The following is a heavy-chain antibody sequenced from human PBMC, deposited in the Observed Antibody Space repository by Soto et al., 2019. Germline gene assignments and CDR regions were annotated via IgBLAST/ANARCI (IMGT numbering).Heavy chain of an antibody. V-gene: IGHV4-59*01. CDR2: IYYSGST. CDR3: ARDRGYCSGGSCYKNYYYGMDV. CDR1: GGSISSYY. J-gene: IGHJ6*02. D-gene: IGHD2-15*01. Sequence: SETLSLTCTVSGGSISSYYWSWIRQPPGKGLEWIGYIYYSGSTNYNPSLNSRVTISVDTSKNQFSMKLSSVTAADTAVYYCARDRGYCSGGSCYKNYYYGMDVWGQGTTVTVSS.